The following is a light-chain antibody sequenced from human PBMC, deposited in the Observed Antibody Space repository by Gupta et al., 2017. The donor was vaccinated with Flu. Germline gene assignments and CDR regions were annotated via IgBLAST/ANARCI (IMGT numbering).Light chain of an antibody. Sequence: DIQMTQSPSTLSASVGDRVTITCRASQSISSWLAWYQQKPGKAPNLLIYKASSLESGVPSRFSGSGSGTEFTLTISSLQPDDFATYYCQQDNSYPYIFGQGTKMEIK. CDR1: QSISSW. J-gene: IGKJ2*01. V-gene: IGKV1-5*03. CDR2: KAS. CDR3: QQDNSYPYI.